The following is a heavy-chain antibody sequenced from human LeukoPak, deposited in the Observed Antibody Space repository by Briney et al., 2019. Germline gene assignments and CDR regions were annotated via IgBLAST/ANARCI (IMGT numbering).Heavy chain of an antibody. CDR2: INWNGGST. D-gene: IGHD2-2*02. J-gene: IGHJ6*02. CDR3: ARHGIGPPHCSSTSCYKTTTISLPQYGMDV. V-gene: IGHV3-20*04. Sequence: PSGGSLRLSCAASGFSVSSNSMTWVRQAPGKGLEWVSGINWNGGSTGYADSVKGRFTISRDNARNSLYLQMNSLRAEDTALYYCARHGIGPPHCSSTSCYKTTTISLPQYGMDVWGQGTTVTVSS. CDR1: GFSVSSNS.